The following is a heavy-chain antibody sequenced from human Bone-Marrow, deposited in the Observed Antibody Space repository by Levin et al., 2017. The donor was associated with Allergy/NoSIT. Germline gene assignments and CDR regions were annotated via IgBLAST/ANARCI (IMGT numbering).Heavy chain of an antibody. V-gene: IGHV1-18*01. Sequence: GESLKISCKTSGYTFSSYGISWVRQAPGQGLEWMGWISGYNGNTNYAQKLQGRVTMTTDTSTSTAYMELRSLRSDDTAVYYCAREPPAAGPITSNYYYGMDVWGQGTTVTVSS. CDR3: AREPPAAGPITSNYYYGMDV. J-gene: IGHJ6*02. CDR2: ISGYNGNT. CDR1: GYTFSSYG. D-gene: IGHD6-13*01.